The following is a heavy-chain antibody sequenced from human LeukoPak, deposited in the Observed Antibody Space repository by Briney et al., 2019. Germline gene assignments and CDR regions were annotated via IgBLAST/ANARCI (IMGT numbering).Heavy chain of an antibody. D-gene: IGHD4-17*01. CDR2: IYYSGST. J-gene: IGHJ5*02. Sequence: MPSETLSLTCTVSGGSISSYYWGWIRQPPGKGLEWIGSIYYSGSTYYNPSLKSRVTISVDTSKNQFSLKLSSVTAADTAVYYCARRANDYGDYGARGYANWFDPWGQGTLVTVSS. CDR3: ARRANDYGDYGARGYANWFDP. V-gene: IGHV4-39*01. CDR1: GGSISSYY.